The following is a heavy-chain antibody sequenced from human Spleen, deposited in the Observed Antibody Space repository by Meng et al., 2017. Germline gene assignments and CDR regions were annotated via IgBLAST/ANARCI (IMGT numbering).Heavy chain of an antibody. CDR1: CGIFSNYV. CDR3: AGKAGNCISTTCYLLDY. Sequence: SAKVSCKALCGIFSNYVIGWVRQAPGQGREWMGGINAAFGTTNYAHKFQDRVTITSGESTSTVYMELNRLTSEDTAMSFCAGKAGNCISTTCYLLDYWGQGTLVTVSS. CDR2: INAAFGTT. D-gene: IGHD2-2*01. J-gene: IGHJ4*02. V-gene: IGHV1-69*13.